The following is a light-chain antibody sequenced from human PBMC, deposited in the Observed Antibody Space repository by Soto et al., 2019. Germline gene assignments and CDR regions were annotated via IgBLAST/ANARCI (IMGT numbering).Light chain of an antibody. V-gene: IGLV2-14*01. Sequence: QSALTPPASMSGSPGQSITISCTGTSSDIGRYNFVSWYQHHPAKAPKLIIYEATKRPSGVSYRFSGSKSGNTAPLTISGLQAEDEAEYYCTSYTITSPDVFGTGTKVTLL. CDR1: SSDIGRYNF. CDR2: EAT. J-gene: IGLJ1*01. CDR3: TSYTITSPDV.